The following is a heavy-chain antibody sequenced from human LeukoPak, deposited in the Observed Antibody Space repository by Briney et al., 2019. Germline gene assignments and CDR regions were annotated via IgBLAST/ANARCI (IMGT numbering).Heavy chain of an antibody. CDR1: GYTFTGYY. CDR2: INPNSGGT. J-gene: IGHJ4*02. CDR3: ARCIGYGSGSYDG. V-gene: IGHV1-2*02. Sequence: GASVKASCKASGYTFTGYYMHWVRQAPGQGLEWMGWINPNSGGTNYAQKFQGRVTMTRDTSISTAYMELSRLRSDDTAVYYCARCIGYGSGSYDGWGQGTLVTVSS. D-gene: IGHD3-10*01.